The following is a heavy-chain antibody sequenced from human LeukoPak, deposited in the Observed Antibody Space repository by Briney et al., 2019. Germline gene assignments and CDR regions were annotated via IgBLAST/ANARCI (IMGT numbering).Heavy chain of an antibody. CDR3: AREARITIFGVVIIRWFDP. Sequence: SETLSLTCTVSGYSISSGYYWGWIRQPPGKGLEWNGSIYHSGSTYYNPSLKRRVTISVDTSKNQFSLKLSSVTAADTAVYYCAREARITIFGVVIIRWFDPWGQGTLVTVSS. CDR2: IYHSGST. J-gene: IGHJ5*02. CDR1: GYSISSGYY. V-gene: IGHV4-38-2*02. D-gene: IGHD3-3*01.